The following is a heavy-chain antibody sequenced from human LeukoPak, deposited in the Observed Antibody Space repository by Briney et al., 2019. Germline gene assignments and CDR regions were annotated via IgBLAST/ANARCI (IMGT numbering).Heavy chain of an antibody. D-gene: IGHD3-3*01. CDR1: GGSISRYY. CDR3: AREDLYDFWSGYAFDI. V-gene: IGHV4-4*07. CDR2: IYTSGST. Sequence: ETLSLTCTVSGGSISRYYWSWIRQPAGKGLEWIGRIYTSGSTNYNPSLKRQVPIPVDTSQNQFSLTPSSVTAADTAVYYCAREDLYDFWSGYAFDIWGQRTMAADSS. J-gene: IGHJ3*02.